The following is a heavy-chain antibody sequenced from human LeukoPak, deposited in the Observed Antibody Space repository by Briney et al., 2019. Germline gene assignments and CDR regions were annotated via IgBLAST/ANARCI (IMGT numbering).Heavy chain of an antibody. V-gene: IGHV4-4*07. CDR2: IYTSGNT. CDR1: GGSISSYY. CDR3: ARLFDYYYMDV. Sequence: SETLSVICTVSGGSISSYYWTWIRQPAGKGLEWIGRIYTSGNTNYNPSLKSRVTMSLDTSKNHFSLKLSSVTAADTAVYYRARLFDYYYMDVWGKGTTVTVSS. J-gene: IGHJ6*03.